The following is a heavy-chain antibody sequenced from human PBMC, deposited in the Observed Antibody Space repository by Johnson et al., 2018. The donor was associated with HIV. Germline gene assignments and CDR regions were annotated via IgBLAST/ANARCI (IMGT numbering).Heavy chain of an antibody. CDR1: GFTFSNYA. D-gene: IGHD2-15*01. CDR3: ARSGVEWRGGSCYQVFES. V-gene: IGHV3-23*04. CDR2: ISGDAGST. J-gene: IGHJ3*02. Sequence: EVQLVESGGGLVQPGGSLTLSCAASGFTFSNYAMSWVRRAPGKGLEWVSTISGDAGSTYYADPVRGRFTLSRDNSKHILFLQMNSLRAEDTALYYCARSGVEWRGGSCYQVFESWGQGTMVTVSS.